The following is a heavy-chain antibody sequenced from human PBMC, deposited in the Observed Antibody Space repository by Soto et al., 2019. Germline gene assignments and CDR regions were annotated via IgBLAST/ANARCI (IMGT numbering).Heavy chain of an antibody. D-gene: IGHD6-6*01. CDR1: GFTFSSYG. J-gene: IGHJ4*02. Sequence: QVQLVESGGGVVQPERSLRLSCAASGFTFSSYGMHWVRQAPGKGLEWVAVISYDGSNKYYADSVKGRFTISRDNSKKTLYLQMRRLRAEAMAVYYCAKAHKQLALGYWGQGTLVTVSS. CDR3: AKAHKQLALGY. CDR2: ISYDGSNK. V-gene: IGHV3-30*18.